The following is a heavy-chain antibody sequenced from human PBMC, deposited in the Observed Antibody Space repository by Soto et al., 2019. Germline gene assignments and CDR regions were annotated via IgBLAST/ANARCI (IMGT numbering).Heavy chain of an antibody. CDR2: INHSGST. D-gene: IGHD3-10*01. V-gene: IGHV4-34*01. CDR1: GGSFSGYY. J-gene: IGHJ4*02. CDR3: ATAMAPR. Sequence: SLTCAVYGGSFSGYYWSWIRQPPGKGLEWIGEINHSGSTNYNPSLKSRVTISVDTSKNQFSLKLSSVTAADTAVYYCATAMAPRWGQGTLVTVSS.